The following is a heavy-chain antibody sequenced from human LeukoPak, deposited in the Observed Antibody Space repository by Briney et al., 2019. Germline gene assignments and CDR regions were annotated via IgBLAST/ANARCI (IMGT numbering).Heavy chain of an antibody. CDR3: ARDLVHNYDYVWGSYRTDLFDY. J-gene: IGHJ4*02. V-gene: IGHV3-7*03. CDR2: IKQDGSEK. CDR1: GFTFSSYW. Sequence: GGSLRLSCAVSGFTFSSYWMSWVRQAPGKGLEWVANIKQDGSEKYYADSVKGRFTISRDNAKNSLYLQMNSLRAEDTAVYYCARDLVHNYDYVWGSYRTDLFDYWGQGTLVTVSS. D-gene: IGHD3-16*02.